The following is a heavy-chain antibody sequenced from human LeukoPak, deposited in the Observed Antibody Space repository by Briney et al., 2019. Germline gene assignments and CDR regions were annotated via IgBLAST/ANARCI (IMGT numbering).Heavy chain of an antibody. J-gene: IGHJ5*02. D-gene: IGHD5-12*01. V-gene: IGHV5-51*01. Sequence: GESLKISCKGSGYSFTNYWIGWVRQMPGKGLEWMGIIYPGDSDTRYSPSFQGQVTISADKSISTAYLQWSSLKASDTAMYYCARGGYSGYDQNWFDPWGQGTLVTVSS. CDR1: GYSFTNYW. CDR3: ARGGYSGYDQNWFDP. CDR2: IYPGDSDT.